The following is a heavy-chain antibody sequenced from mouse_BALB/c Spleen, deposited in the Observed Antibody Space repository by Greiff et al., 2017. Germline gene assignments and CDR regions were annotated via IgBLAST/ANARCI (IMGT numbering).Heavy chain of an antibody. J-gene: IGHJ4*01. Sequence: DVQLQESGPGLVKPSQSLSLTCTVTGYSITSDYAWNWIRQFPGNKLEWMGYISYSGSTSYNPSLKSRISITRDTSKNQFFLQLNSVTTEDTATYYCARPLTGGSYAMDYWGQGTSVTVSS. D-gene: IGHD4-1*01. CDR2: ISYSGST. V-gene: IGHV3-2*02. CDR1: GYSITSDYA. CDR3: ARPLTGGSYAMDY.